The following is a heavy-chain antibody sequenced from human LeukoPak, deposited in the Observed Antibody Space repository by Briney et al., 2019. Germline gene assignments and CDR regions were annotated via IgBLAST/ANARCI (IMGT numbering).Heavy chain of an antibody. Sequence: SETLSLTCTVSGGSISSYYWSWIRQPPGKGLEWIGYIYYSGSTNYNPSLKSRVTISVDTSKNQFSLKLSSVTAADTAVYYCARVPRSVVSHGMDVWGQGTTVTVSS. D-gene: IGHD4-23*01. CDR3: ARVPRSVVSHGMDV. J-gene: IGHJ6*02. CDR2: IYYSGST. CDR1: GGSISSYY. V-gene: IGHV4-59*01.